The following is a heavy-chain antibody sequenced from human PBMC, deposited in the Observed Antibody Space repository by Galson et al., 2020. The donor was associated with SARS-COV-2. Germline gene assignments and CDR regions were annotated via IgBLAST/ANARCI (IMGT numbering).Heavy chain of an antibody. CDR2: IYYSGST. V-gene: IGHV4-39*01. D-gene: IGHD3-9*01. CDR1: GGSISSSSYY. Sequence: SETLSLTCTVSGGSISSSSYYWGWIRQPPGKGLEWIGSIYYSGSTYSNPSLNSRVTIYVDTSKNQFSLKLNSVTAADTALYYCARSVVLRDFDWLSYYYGMDVWGQGTTFTVSS. J-gene: IGHJ6*02. CDR3: ARSVVLRDFDWLSYYYGMDV.